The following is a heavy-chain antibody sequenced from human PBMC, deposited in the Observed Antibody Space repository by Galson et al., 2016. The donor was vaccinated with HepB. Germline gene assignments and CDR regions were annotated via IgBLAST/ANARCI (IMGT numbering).Heavy chain of an antibody. J-gene: IGHJ3*02. D-gene: IGHD3-3*01. V-gene: IGHV3-69-1*02. Sequence: SLRLSCAASGFTFRNAWMSWVRQAPGKGLDWLYADSVRGRFSISREQMNSLRVEDTAVYYCAKDANFWSGYPEDAFDMWGQGTMVTVSS. CDR1: GFTFRNAW. CDR3: AKDANFWSGYPEDAFDM.